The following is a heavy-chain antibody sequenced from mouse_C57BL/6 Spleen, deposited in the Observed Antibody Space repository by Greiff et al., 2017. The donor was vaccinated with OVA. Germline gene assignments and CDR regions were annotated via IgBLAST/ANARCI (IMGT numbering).Heavy chain of an antibody. Sequence: VQLQQPGAELVKPGASVKLSCKASGYTFTSYWMHWVKQRPGQGLEWIGMIHPNSGSTNYNEKFKSKATLTVDKSSSTAYMQLSSLTSEDSAVYYCARRGGVVPYFDYWGQGTTLTVSS. CDR1: GYTFTSYW. CDR3: ARRGGVVPYFDY. D-gene: IGHD1-1*01. CDR2: IHPNSGST. J-gene: IGHJ2*01. V-gene: IGHV1-64*01.